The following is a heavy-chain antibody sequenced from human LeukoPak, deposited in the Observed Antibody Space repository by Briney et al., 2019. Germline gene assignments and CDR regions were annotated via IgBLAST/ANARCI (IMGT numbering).Heavy chain of an antibody. V-gene: IGHV3-21*01. CDR3: ARVVEYCSSTSCYWGAGYYFDY. D-gene: IGHD2-2*01. Sequence: GGSLRLSCAASGFTFSSYSMNWVRQAPGKGLEWVSSISSSSSYIYYADSVKGRFTISRDNAKNSLYLQMNSLRAEDTAVYYCARVVEYCSSTSCYWGAGYYFDYWGQGTLVTVSS. CDR2: ISSSSSYI. CDR1: GFTFSSYS. J-gene: IGHJ4*02.